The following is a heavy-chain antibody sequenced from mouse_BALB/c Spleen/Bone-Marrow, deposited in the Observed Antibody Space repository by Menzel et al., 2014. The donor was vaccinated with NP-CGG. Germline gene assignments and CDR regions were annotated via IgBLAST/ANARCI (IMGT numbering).Heavy chain of an antibody. CDR3: ARRVYDNSYWYFGV. CDR1: GFTFSSYG. CDR2: ISSGGSHT. Sequence: DVMLVESGGDLVKPGGSLKLSCAASGFTFSSYGMSWVRQTPDKRLEWVATISSGGSHTYYPDSVKGRFTISRDNAKNTLYLQMSSLKSEDTAIYYCARRVYDNSYWYFGVWGAGTTVTVSS. J-gene: IGHJ1*01. D-gene: IGHD2-10*02. V-gene: IGHV5-6*02.